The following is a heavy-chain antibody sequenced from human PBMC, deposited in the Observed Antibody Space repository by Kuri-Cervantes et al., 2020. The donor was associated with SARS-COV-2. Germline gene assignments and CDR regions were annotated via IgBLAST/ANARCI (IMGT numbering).Heavy chain of an antibody. CDR1: GGSISSSSYY. V-gene: IGHV4-39*07. CDR2: IYYSGST. D-gene: IGHD3-22*01. Sequence: SETLSLTCTVSGGSISSSSYYWGWIRQPPGKGLEWIGSIYYSGSTYYNPSLKSRVTISVDTSKNQFSLKLSSVTAADTAVYYCARRYYDSSDIRDAFDIWGQGTMVTVSS. J-gene: IGHJ3*02. CDR3: ARRYYDSSDIRDAFDI.